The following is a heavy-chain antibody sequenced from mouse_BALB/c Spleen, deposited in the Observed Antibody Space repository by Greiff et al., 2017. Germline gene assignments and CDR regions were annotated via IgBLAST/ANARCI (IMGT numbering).Heavy chain of an antibody. D-gene: IGHD2-1*01. J-gene: IGHJ4*01. CDR2: ISNGGGST. Sequence: EVHLVESGGGLVQPGGSLKLSCAASGFTFSSYTMSWVRQTPEKRLEWVAYISNGGGSTYYPDTVKGRFTISRDNAKNTLYLQMSSLKSEDTAMYYCARRDYGNYLYAMDYWGQGTSVTVSS. CDR1: GFTFSSYT. V-gene: IGHV5-12-2*01. CDR3: ARRDYGNYLYAMDY.